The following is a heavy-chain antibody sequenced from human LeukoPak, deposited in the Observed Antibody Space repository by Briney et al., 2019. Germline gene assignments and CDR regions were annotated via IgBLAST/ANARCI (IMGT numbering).Heavy chain of an antibody. D-gene: IGHD2-8*01. CDR1: GDSFSSSYNY. J-gene: IGHJ6*02. CDR2: IYYSGST. Sequence: SETLSLTCTVSGDSFSSSYNYWGWIRQTPGKGLEWIGNIYYSGSTYYNPSLKSRVTISIETSKKQFSLKVSSVTAADTAIYYCARRGLGVTSGIDVWGHGTTVTVSS. V-gene: IGHV4-39*01. CDR3: ARRGLGVTSGIDV.